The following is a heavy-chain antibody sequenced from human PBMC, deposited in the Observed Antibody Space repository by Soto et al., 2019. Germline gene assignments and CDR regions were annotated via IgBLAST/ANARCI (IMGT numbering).Heavy chain of an antibody. V-gene: IGHV4-4*07. D-gene: IGHD3-22*01. CDR1: GGSISSYY. CDR2: IYTSGST. CDR3: ARGLYYYDSSGYRGDAFDI. J-gene: IGHJ3*02. Sequence: QVQLQESGPGLVKPSETLSLTCTVSGGSISSYYWSWIRQPAGKGLEWIGRIYTSGSTNYNPSLKSRVTMSVGTSKNQFSLKLSSVTAADTAVYYCARGLYYYDSSGYRGDAFDIWGQGTMVTVSS.